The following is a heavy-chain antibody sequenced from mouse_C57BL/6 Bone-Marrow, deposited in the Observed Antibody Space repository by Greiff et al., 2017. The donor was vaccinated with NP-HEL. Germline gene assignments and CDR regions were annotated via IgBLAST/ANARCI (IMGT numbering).Heavy chain of an antibody. D-gene: IGHD1-1*02. CDR3: TTWWLQPG. CDR1: GFNIKDDY. J-gene: IGHJ3*01. CDR2: IDPENGDT. Sequence: DVKLVESGAELVRPGASVKLSCTASGFNIKDDYMHWVKQRPEQGLEWIGWIDPENGDTEYASKFQGKATITADTSSNTAYLQLSSLTSEDTAVYYCTTWWLQPGGGQGTLVTVSA. V-gene: IGHV14-4*01.